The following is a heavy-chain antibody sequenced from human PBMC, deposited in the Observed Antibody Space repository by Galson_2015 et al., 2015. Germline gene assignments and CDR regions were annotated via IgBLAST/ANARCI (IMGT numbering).Heavy chain of an antibody. D-gene: IGHD3-22*01. CDR1: GGSISSGSYY. J-gene: IGHJ6*02. V-gene: IGHV4-61*02. CDR3: ARETLHYYDSSGYYYGMDV. Sequence: TLSLTCTVSGGSISSGSYYWSWIRQPAGKGLEWIGRIYTSGSTNYNPSLKSRVTISVDTSKNQFSLKLSSVTAADTAVYYCARETLHYYDSSGYYYGMDVWGQGTTVTVSS. CDR2: IYTSGST.